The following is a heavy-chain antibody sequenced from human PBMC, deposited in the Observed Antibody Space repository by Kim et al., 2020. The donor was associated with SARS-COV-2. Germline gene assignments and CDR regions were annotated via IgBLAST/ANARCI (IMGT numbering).Heavy chain of an antibody. V-gene: IGHV3-73*01. Sequence: GGALRLSCAASGFTFSGSAMHWVRQASGKGLEWVGRIRSKANSYATAYAASVKGRFTISRDDSKNTAYLQMNSLKTEDTAVYYCTSLVTTVYYYYYGMDGWGQGTTVTVSS. CDR2: IRSKANSYAT. CDR3: TSLVTTVYYYYYGMDG. CDR1: GFTFSGSA. D-gene: IGHD4-17*01. J-gene: IGHJ6*02.